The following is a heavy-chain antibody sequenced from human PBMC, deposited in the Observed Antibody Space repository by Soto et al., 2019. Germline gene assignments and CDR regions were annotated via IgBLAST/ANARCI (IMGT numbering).Heavy chain of an antibody. J-gene: IGHJ6*02. V-gene: IGHV1-69*13. CDR2: IIPIFGTA. CDR3: ARDPGGYSSSSFYYYGMDV. D-gene: IGHD6-6*01. CDR1: GGTFSSYA. Sequence: ASVKVSCKASGGTFSSYAISWVRQAPGQGLEWMGGIIPIFGTANYAQKFQGRVTITADESTSTAYMELSSLGSEDTAVYYCARDPGGYSSSSFYYYGMDVWGQGTTVTV.